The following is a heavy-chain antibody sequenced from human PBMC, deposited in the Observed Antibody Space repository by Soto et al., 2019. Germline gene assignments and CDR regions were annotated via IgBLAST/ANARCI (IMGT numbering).Heavy chain of an antibody. V-gene: IGHV3-23*01. CDR1: GFTFSSYG. CDR3: ARGGGYSYGGDFDY. CDR2: ISGGGGSI. Sequence: VQLLESGGGLVRRGGSLRLSCAASGFTFSSYGMIWVRQAPGKGLEWVSLISGGGGSIYYADSVKGRFTISRDNSKNTLYLQMNSLRTEDSAVYYCARGGGYSYGGDFDYWGQGTLVTVSS. D-gene: IGHD5-18*01. J-gene: IGHJ4*02.